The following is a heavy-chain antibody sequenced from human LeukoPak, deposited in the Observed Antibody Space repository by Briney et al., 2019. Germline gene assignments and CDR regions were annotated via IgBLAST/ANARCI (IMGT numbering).Heavy chain of an antibody. V-gene: IGHV3-23*01. Sequence: GGSLSLSCAASGVAFSNYAMSWVRQAPGKGLEWVAAVSESGDGTYYAGSMKGRFTISRDNAKNLLYLQINSLRAEDTAIYYCAKDIAQGYTFGSIEQDYWGQGTLVTVSS. D-gene: IGHD5-18*01. J-gene: IGHJ4*02. CDR2: VSESGDGT. CDR1: GVAFSNYA. CDR3: AKDIAQGYTFGSIEQDY.